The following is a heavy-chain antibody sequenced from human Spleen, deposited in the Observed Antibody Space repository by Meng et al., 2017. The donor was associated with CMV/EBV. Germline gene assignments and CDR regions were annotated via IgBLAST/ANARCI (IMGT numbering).Heavy chain of an antibody. D-gene: IGHD4-17*01. J-gene: IGHJ4*02. CDR2: IYHSGNA. CDR1: GGSISSDNW. CDR3: VRLSGDYWGRAYDY. Sequence: VSGGSISSDNWWSWVRQPPGKGLEWIGEIYHSGNANYNPSLKSGVTISVDKSKNQFSLKLSSVTAADTAVYYCVRLSGDYWGRAYDYWGQGTLVTVSS. V-gene: IGHV4-4*02.